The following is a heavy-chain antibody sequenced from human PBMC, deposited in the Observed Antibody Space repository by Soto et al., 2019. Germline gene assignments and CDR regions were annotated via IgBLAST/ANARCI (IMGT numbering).Heavy chain of an antibody. D-gene: IGHD1-1*01. Sequence: PSETLSLTCAVYGGSFSGYYWSWIRQPPGKGLEWIGEINHSGSTNYNPSLKSRVTISVDTSKNQFSLKLSSVTAADTAVYYCARIRRARYARDYYYGMDVWGQGTTVTVSS. CDR1: GGSFSGYY. V-gene: IGHV4-34*01. CDR3: ARIRRARYARDYYYGMDV. J-gene: IGHJ6*02. CDR2: INHSGST.